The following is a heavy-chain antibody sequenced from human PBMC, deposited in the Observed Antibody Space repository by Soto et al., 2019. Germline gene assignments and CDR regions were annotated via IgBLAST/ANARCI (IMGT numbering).Heavy chain of an antibody. J-gene: IGHJ4*02. V-gene: IGHV1-69*01. CDR2: IIPIFGTA. CDR3: AREGGYSGKVYYFDY. CDR1: GGTFSSYA. Sequence: QVQLVQSGAEVKKPGSSVKVSCKASGGTFSSYAISWVRQAPGQGLEWMGGIIPIFGTANYAQKVQGRVTITADESKSTAYMELSSLRSEDTAVYYCAREGGYSGKVYYFDYWGQGTLVTVSS. D-gene: IGHD5-12*01.